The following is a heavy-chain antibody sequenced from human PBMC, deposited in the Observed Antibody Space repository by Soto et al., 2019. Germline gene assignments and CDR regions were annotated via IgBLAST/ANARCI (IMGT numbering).Heavy chain of an antibody. CDR2: ISGSGGST. CDR3: AKAYMSTGWYYFDC. V-gene: IGHV3-23*01. D-gene: IGHD6-19*01. Sequence: GGSLILSCSASGFTFSSYAMTWVRQAPGKGLEWVSAISGSGGSTDYADSVKGRFTISRDNSKNTLYLQMNSLRAEDTAMYYCAKAYMSTGWYYFDCWGQGTLVTVSS. J-gene: IGHJ4*02. CDR1: GFTFSSYA.